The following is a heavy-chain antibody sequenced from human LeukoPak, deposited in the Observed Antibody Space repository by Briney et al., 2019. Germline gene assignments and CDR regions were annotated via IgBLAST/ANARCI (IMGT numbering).Heavy chain of an antibody. D-gene: IGHD1-26*01. CDR1: GYSFTSYW. CDR2: IYPDDSDT. CDR3: ARHASGSDWFDP. Sequence: GESLKISFKGSGYSFTSYWIGWVRPMPGKGLEWMGIIYPDDSDTTYSPSFQGQVTISADKSISIVYLQWTSLKASDTATYYCARHASGSDWFDPWGQGTLVTVSS. V-gene: IGHV5-51*01. J-gene: IGHJ5*02.